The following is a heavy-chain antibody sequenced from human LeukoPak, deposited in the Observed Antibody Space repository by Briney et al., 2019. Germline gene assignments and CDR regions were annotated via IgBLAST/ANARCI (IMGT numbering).Heavy chain of an antibody. CDR1: GFTFSTYP. D-gene: IGHD5-24*01. J-gene: IGHJ4*02. Sequence: GGSLRLSCAASGFTFSTYPMHWVRQAPGKGLEWVAVIPYDGSNKYYADSVKGRFTISRDNSKNTLYLQMNSLRSEDTAVYYCAREGDAYKDFDYWGQGTLVTVSS. CDR2: IPYDGSNK. V-gene: IGHV3-30*04. CDR3: AREGDAYKDFDY.